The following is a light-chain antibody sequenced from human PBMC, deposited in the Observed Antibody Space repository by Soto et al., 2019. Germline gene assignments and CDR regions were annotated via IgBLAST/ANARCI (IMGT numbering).Light chain of an antibody. CDR2: GVS. CDR3: QQYDISVWT. CDR1: QIVSSTS. Sequence: EIVLTQSPGTLSLSPGERATLSCRASQIVSSTSLAWYQQKPGQAPRLLMYGVSSRATGIPDRFSGSGSGTNFTLTINRLEPEDFAVYFCQQYDISVWTFGQGTKVEIK. J-gene: IGKJ1*01. V-gene: IGKV3-20*01.